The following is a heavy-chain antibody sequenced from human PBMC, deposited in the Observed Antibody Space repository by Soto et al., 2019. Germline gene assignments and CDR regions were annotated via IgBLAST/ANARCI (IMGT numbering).Heavy chain of an antibody. V-gene: IGHV5-10-1*01. Sequence: XESLKVSWKCSGNSFTSCWISLVLQMPGKGLEWMGRIDPSDSYTNYSPSFQGHVTISADKSISTAYLQWSSLKASDTAMYYCARHREGNIELFIVQAAISGAFDIWGQRTMVTVSS. J-gene: IGHJ3*02. D-gene: IGHD2-2*02. CDR2: IDPSDSYT. CDR1: GNSFTSCW. CDR3: ARHREGNIELFIVQAAISGAFDI.